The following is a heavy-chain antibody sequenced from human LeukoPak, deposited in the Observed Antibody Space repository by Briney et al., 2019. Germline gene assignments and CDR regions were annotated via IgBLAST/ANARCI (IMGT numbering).Heavy chain of an antibody. CDR3: AKEASGYGYYFDY. CDR2: ISDSGGTT. V-gene: IGHV3-23*01. Sequence: GGSLRLSCAASGFTFSSYAMSWVRQAPGKGLEWVSAISDSGGTTFYADSVKGRFSISRDNSKNTLYLQMNSLRAEDTAVYYCAKEASGYGYYFDYWGQGTLVTVSS. J-gene: IGHJ4*02. CDR1: GFTFSSYA. D-gene: IGHD3-10*01.